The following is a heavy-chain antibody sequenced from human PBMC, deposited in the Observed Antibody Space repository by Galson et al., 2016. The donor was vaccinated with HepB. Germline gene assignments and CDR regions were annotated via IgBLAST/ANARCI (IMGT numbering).Heavy chain of an antibody. CDR2: ISGSGGNS. Sequence: SLRLSCAASGFSFASYGMSWVRQAPGKGLEWVAGISGSGGNSYYADSVTGRFTISRDNSKKTLYVQMNSLRAEDTAVYYCARLDGYDRVTFDRWGQGTMVTASS. D-gene: IGHD3-22*01. CDR1: GFSFASYG. J-gene: IGHJ3*02. V-gene: IGHV3-23*01. CDR3: ARLDGYDRVTFDR.